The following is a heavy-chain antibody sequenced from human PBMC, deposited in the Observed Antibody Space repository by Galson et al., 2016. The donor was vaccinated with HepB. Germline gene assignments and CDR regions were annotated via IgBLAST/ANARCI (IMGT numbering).Heavy chain of an antibody. CDR1: GGTFSSYA. Sequence: SVKVSCKASGGTFSSYAISWVRQAPGQGLEWMGGIIPIFGTANYAQKFQGRVTITADESTSTAYMELSSLRSEDTAVYYCARGRFLEYRLIYHYYGMDVWGQGTTVTVSS. CDR2: IIPIFGTA. V-gene: IGHV1-69*13. J-gene: IGHJ6*02. D-gene: IGHD3-3*01. CDR3: ARGRFLEYRLIYHYYGMDV.